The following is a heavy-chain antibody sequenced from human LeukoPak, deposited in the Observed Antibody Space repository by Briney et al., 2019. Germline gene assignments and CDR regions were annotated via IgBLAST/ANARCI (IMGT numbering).Heavy chain of an antibody. Sequence: GGSLRLSCAASGFTFSSYWMSWFRQAPGKGLEWVANIKQDGSEKYYVDSVKGRFTISRDNAKNSLYLQMNSLRAEDTAVYYCARDLNRLLWFGELLLDYWGQGTLVTVSS. CDR1: GFTFSSYW. CDR3: ARDLNRLLWFGELLLDY. CDR2: IKQDGSEK. D-gene: IGHD3-10*01. J-gene: IGHJ4*02. V-gene: IGHV3-7*01.